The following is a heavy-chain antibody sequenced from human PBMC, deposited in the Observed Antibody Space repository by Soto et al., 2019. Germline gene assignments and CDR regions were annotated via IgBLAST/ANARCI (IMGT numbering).Heavy chain of an antibody. CDR1: GYTFTSYY. V-gene: IGHV1-46*01. CDR2: IHPSGGRT. D-gene: IGHD6-13*01. J-gene: IGHJ4*02. CDR3: PSDWEKIAAAGLHY. Sequence: GASLKGSWKASGYTFTSYYMHCVRQAPGQGLEWRGIIHPSGGRTRYAQKFQARVTMTRETSTSTLYMELSSLRSEDTAVYYCPSDWEKIAAAGLHYWGPGTPAHVSS.